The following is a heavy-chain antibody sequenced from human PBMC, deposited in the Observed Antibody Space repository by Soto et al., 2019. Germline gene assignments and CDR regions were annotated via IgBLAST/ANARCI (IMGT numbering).Heavy chain of an antibody. CDR1: GYTFTSYA. D-gene: IGHD5-12*01. V-gene: IGHV1-3*01. J-gene: IGHJ3*02. CDR3: AKWSVAKDAFDI. CDR2: INAGNGNT. Sequence: ASVKVSFKASGYTFTSYAMHWVRQAPGQRLEWMGWINAGNGNTKYSQKFQGRVTITRDTSASTAYMELSRLRSEDTAVYYCAKWSVAKDAFDIWGQGTMVTVSS.